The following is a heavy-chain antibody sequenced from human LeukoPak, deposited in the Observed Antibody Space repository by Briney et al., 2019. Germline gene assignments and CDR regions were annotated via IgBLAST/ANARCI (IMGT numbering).Heavy chain of an antibody. J-gene: IGHJ4*02. CDR3: ARRGGLWFGELYGAFDI. V-gene: IGHV3-53*01. CDR1: GFTFTNNA. CDR2: IYSGGST. Sequence: GGSLRLSCAASGFTFTNNAMSWVRQAPGKGLEWVSVIYSGGSTYYADSVKGRFTISRDNSKNTLYLQMNSLRAEDTALYHCARRGGLWFGELYGAFDIWGQGTLVTVYS. D-gene: IGHD3-10*01.